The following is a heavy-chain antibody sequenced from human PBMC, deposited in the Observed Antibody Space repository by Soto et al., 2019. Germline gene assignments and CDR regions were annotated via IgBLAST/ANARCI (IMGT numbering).Heavy chain of an antibody. CDR1: GFTFSSYW. CDR3: ARNQISGSYYVTWFDP. Sequence: GGSLRLSCAASGFTFSSYWMSWVRQAPGKGLEWVANIKQDGSEKYYVDSVKGRFTISRDNAKNSLYLQMNSLRAEDTAVYYCARNQISGSYYVTWFDPWGQGTLVTVSS. J-gene: IGHJ5*02. V-gene: IGHV3-7*01. D-gene: IGHD1-26*01. CDR2: IKQDGSEK.